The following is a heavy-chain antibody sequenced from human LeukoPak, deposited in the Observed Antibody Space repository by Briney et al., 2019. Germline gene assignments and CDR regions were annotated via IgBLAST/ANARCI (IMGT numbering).Heavy chain of an antibody. CDR1: GGSFSGYY. CDR2: INHSGST. CDR3: ASNHYYDSSGYYPYFQH. Sequence: SETLSLTCAVYGGSFSGYYWSWIRQPPGKGLEWIGEINHSGSTNYNPSLKSRVTISVDTSKNQFSLKLSSVTAADTAVYYCASNHYYDSSGYYPYFQHWGQGTLVTVSS. D-gene: IGHD3-22*01. V-gene: IGHV4-34*01. J-gene: IGHJ1*01.